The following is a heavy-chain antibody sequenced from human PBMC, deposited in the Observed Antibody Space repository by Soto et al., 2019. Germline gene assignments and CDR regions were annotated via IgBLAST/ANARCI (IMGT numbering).Heavy chain of an antibody. V-gene: IGHV1-3*01. D-gene: IGHD2-8*01. CDR3: ASLTQYCTNGVCFDY. J-gene: IGHJ4*02. Sequence: ASVKVSCKASGYIFSTYTMHWVRQAPGQRLEWMGWINAANGNTKYSQNFQGRVTITADKSTSTAYMELSSLRSEDTAVYYCASLTQYCTNGVCFDYWGQGTLVTVSS. CDR1: GYIFSTYT. CDR2: INAANGNT.